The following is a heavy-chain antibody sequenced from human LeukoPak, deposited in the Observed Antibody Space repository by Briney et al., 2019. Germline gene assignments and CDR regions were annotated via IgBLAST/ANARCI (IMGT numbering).Heavy chain of an antibody. V-gene: IGHV1-69*05. J-gene: IGHJ4*02. D-gene: IGHD1-26*01. CDR1: GGTFSSYA. Sequence: SVKVSCKASGGTFSSYAISWVRQVPGQGLEWMGGIIPIFGTANYAQKFQGRVTITTDESTSTAYMELSSLRSEDTAVYYCATFGSYPPDFDYWGQGTLVTVSS. CDR3: ATFGSYPPDFDY. CDR2: IIPIFGTA.